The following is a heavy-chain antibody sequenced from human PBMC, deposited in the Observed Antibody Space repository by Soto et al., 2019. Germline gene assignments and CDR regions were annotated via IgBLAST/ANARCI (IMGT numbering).Heavy chain of an antibody. V-gene: IGHV1-69*06. CDR1: GGTFSTYA. J-gene: IGHJ5*02. CDR2: VIPIFGTS. Sequence: QVQLVQSGAEVKKPGSSVKVSCKASGGTFSTYAINWVRQAPGQGLQWMGGVIPIFGTSNYAQRFQGRVTITADKATSTAYMELRSLRSEDTAVDYCARTLPSGDRHRDYCFDPWGQGTLVTVAS. D-gene: IGHD2-21*02. CDR3: ARTLPSGDRHRDYCFDP.